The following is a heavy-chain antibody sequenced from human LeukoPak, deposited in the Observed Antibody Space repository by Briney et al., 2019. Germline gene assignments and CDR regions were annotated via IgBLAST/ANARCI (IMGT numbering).Heavy chain of an antibody. CDR3: AKDSAIFGSGWHGYFDN. Sequence: GGSLRLSCAASGFTFDDYAMHWVRQAPGKGLEWISLISWDASSTSYADSVKGRFTISRDNSKNSLYLQMNSLRLEDTALYYCAKDSAIFGSGWHGYFDNWGQGTLVTVSS. V-gene: IGHV3-43D*03. D-gene: IGHD6-19*01. CDR1: GFTFDDYA. CDR2: ISWDASST. J-gene: IGHJ4*02.